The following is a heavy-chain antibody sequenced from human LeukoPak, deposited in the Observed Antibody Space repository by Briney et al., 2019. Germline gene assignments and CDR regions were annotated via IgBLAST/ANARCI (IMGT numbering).Heavy chain of an antibody. CDR1: GGTFSSYA. J-gene: IGHJ3*02. D-gene: IGHD2-2*01. Sequence: GASVKVSCKASGGTFSSYAISWVRQAPGQGLEWMGGIIPIFGTANYAQKFQGRVTITADESTSTAYMELSSLRSEDTAVYYCARDIPLYCSSTSCYARTNPLGAFDIWGQGTMVTVSS. V-gene: IGHV1-69*13. CDR3: ARDIPLYCSSTSCYARTNPLGAFDI. CDR2: IIPIFGTA.